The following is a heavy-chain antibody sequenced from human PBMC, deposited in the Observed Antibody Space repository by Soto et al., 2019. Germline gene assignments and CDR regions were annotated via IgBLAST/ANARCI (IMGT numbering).Heavy chain of an antibody. CDR2: IYYSGST. CDR1: GGSISSSSYY. V-gene: IGHV4-39*02. D-gene: IGHD6-13*01. CDR3: ATEGPSSWYYYYSGMDV. Sequence: SETLSLTCTVSGGSISSSSYYWGWIRQPPGKGLEWIGSIYYSGSTYYNPSLKSRVTISVDTSKNQFSLKLSSVTAADTAVYYCATEGPSSWYYYYSGMDVWGQGTTVTVSS. J-gene: IGHJ6*02.